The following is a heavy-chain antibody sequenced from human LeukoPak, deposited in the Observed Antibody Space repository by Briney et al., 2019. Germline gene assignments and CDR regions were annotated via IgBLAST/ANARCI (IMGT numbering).Heavy chain of an antibody. D-gene: IGHD2-15*01. CDR3: TTDSFLVVRGAVNWFDS. Sequence: PGGSLRLSCEASGFTFSAYAMTWVRQAPGKGLEWVGRIKSKTDGGTTDYITPVKGRFTISRDDSKNTLYLQMNSLKTEDTAVYYCTTDSFLVVRGAVNWFDSWGQGTLVTVSS. CDR1: GFTFSAYA. J-gene: IGHJ5*01. CDR2: IKSKTDGGTT. V-gene: IGHV3-15*01.